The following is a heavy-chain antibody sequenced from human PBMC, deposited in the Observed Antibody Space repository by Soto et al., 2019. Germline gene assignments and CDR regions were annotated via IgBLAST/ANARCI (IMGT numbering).Heavy chain of an antibody. CDR2: ISDDGSSE. CDR3: VTGSLSRQYSFDH. J-gene: IGHJ4*02. Sequence: QVQLVESGGGVVQPGRSLRLSCAASRFTFSSYAMHWVRQAPGKGLEWVAVISDDGSSEYYADSVRGRFTISRDNSKNTLDLQMNSMRSEDTAVYYGVTGSLSRQYSFDHWGQGTLVTVSS. V-gene: IGHV3-30*03. CDR1: RFTFSSYA. D-gene: IGHD6-6*01.